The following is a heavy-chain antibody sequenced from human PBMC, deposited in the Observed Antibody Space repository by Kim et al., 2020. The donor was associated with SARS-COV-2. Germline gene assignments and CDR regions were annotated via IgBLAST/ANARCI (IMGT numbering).Heavy chain of an antibody. Sequence: ADSVKGRFTISRDNSKNTLYLQMNSLRAEDTAVYYCARDVELAAAGAFDIWGQGTMVTVSS. V-gene: IGHV3-30*01. CDR3: ARDVELAAAGAFDI. J-gene: IGHJ3*02. D-gene: IGHD6-13*01.